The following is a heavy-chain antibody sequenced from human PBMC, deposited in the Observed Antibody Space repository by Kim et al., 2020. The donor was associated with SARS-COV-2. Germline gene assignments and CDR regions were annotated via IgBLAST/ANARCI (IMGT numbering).Heavy chain of an antibody. V-gene: IGHV1-69*04. J-gene: IGHJ6*02. CDR3: ARDGATGYYDYYYGMDV. D-gene: IGHD3-9*01. Sequence: FQGRVTITADKSTSTAYMELSSLRSEDTAVYYCARDGATGYYDYYYGMDVWGQGTTVTVSS.